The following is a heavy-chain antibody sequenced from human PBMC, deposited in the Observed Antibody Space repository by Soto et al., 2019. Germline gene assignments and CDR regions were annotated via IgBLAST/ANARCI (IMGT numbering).Heavy chain of an antibody. J-gene: IGHJ6*02. Sequence: PSKTLSLTCTVSGGSISSGDYYWSWIRQPPVKGLEWIGYIYYSGSTYYNLSLKSRVTISVDTSKNQLSLKLSSVTAPVTPVYSCARESQQLGRSHRMYVWGQGSTVPDYS. CDR1: GGSISSGDYY. D-gene: IGHD6-13*01. V-gene: IGHV4-30-4*01. CDR2: IYYSGST. CDR3: ARESQQLGRSHRMYV.